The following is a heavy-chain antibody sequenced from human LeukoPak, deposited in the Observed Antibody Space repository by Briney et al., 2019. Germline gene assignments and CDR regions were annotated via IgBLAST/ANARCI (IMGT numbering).Heavy chain of an antibody. CDR1: GGSISSGGYY. CDR3: ARDSRGSPASDY. J-gene: IGHJ4*02. D-gene: IGHD2-2*01. Sequence: PSETLSLTCTVSGGSISSGGYYWSWIRQHPGKGLEWIGYIYYSGSTYYNPSLKSRVTISVDTSKNQFSLKPSSVTAADTAVYYCARDSRGSPASDYWGQGTLVTVSS. V-gene: IGHV4-31*03. CDR2: IYYSGST.